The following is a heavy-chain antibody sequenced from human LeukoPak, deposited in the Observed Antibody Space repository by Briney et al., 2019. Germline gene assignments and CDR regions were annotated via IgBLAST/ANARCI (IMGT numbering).Heavy chain of an antibody. D-gene: IGHD4-17*01. V-gene: IGHV3-23*01. CDR2: ISGGGETT. CDR3: ARDYADYVGYFFFDY. CDR1: GFTFNNYA. Sequence: PGGSLTLPCAASGFTFNNYAMNWVRQAPGKGLEWVSSISGGGETTYYADSAKGRFTISRDNSQNTLYLQMNSLRAEDTAVYYCARDYADYVGYFFFDYWGQGTLVTVSS. J-gene: IGHJ4*02.